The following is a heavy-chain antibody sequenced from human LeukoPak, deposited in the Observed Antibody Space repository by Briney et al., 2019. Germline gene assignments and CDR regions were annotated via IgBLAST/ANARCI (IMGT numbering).Heavy chain of an antibody. J-gene: IGHJ4*02. Sequence: PSETLSLTCTVSAGSVSSGNYYWSWIRQPPGKGLEWIGEINHSGSTNYNPSLKSRVTISVDTSKNQFSLKLSSVTAADTAVYYCARGRGHDYWGQGTLVTVSS. CDR2: INHSGST. CDR3: ARGRGHDY. CDR1: AGSVSSGNYY. V-gene: IGHV4-39*07.